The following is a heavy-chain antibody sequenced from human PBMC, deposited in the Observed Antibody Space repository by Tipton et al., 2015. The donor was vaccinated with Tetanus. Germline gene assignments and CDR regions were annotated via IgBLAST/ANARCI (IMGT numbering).Heavy chain of an antibody. D-gene: IGHD3-16*01. CDR3: ARDTTRGGLDS. CDR1: GGSISAYY. J-gene: IGHJ5*02. V-gene: IGHV4-59*01. CDR2: IYHSGST. Sequence: LRLSCSVSGGSISAYYWSWIRQSPGRGLEWIGQIYHSGSTDYNPALKSRVTMSVDVPKNQFSLRLRSVTAADTAVYYCARDTTRGGLDSWGQGALVTVSA.